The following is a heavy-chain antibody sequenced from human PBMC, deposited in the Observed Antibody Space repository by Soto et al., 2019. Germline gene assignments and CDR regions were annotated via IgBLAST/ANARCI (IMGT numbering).Heavy chain of an antibody. J-gene: IGHJ4*02. CDR2: ISSSSSYI. D-gene: IGHD3-22*01. CDR3: ARDYGDYYDSSGFYL. CDR1: GFTFSSYS. V-gene: IGHV3-21*01. Sequence: GGSLRLSCAASGFTFSSYSMNWVRQAPGKGLEWVSSISSSSSYIYYADSVKGRFTISRDNAKNSLYLQMNSLRAEDTAVYYCARDYGDYYDSSGFYLGGQGTLVTVSS.